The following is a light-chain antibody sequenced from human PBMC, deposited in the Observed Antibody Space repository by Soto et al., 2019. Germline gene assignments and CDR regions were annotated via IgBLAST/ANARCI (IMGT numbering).Light chain of an antibody. J-gene: IGLJ3*02. Sequence: QSVLTQPPSASGTPGHRVTISCSGSTSNIGSNSVNWYQQLPGTAPKLLLYSSDRRPSGVPDRFSGSKSGTSASLAINGLQPEDEADYYCAAWDDSLNGWVFGGGTKLTVL. CDR2: SSD. V-gene: IGLV1-44*01. CDR1: TSNIGSNS. CDR3: AAWDDSLNGWV.